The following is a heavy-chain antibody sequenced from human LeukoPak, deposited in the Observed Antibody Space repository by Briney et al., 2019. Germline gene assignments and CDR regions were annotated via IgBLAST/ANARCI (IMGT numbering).Heavy chain of an antibody. J-gene: IGHJ6*03. V-gene: IGHV3-23*01. CDR1: GFTFISYV. D-gene: IGHD5-18*01. CDR3: AKFGAMVPRFPYYYYYYYMDV. CDR2: ISGVGGST. Sequence: GGSLRLSRAASGFTFISYVMSSVRPAPGKGGEWVSAISGVGGSTYYADSLQGRFIISRDNYKNTLYLQMNRQRAEDTAVYYCAKFGAMVPRFPYYYYYYYMDVWGKGTTVSVSS.